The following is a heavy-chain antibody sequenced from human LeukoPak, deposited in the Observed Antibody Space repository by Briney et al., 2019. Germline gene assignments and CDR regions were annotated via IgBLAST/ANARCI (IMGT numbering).Heavy chain of an antibody. Sequence: KPSETLSLTCTVSGGSISSSSYYWGWIRQPPGKGLEWIGYIYYSGSTNYNPSLKSRVTISVDTSKNQFSLKLSSVTAADTAVYYCAREESSRGFDPWGQGTLVTVSS. CDR2: IYYSGST. J-gene: IGHJ5*02. CDR3: AREESSRGFDP. D-gene: IGHD6-13*01. V-gene: IGHV4-61*01. CDR1: GGSISSSSYY.